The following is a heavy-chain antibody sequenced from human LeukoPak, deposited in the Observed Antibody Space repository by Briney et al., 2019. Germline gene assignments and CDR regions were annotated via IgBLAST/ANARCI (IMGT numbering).Heavy chain of an antibody. CDR1: GFTSSSYS. D-gene: IGHD6-25*01. J-gene: IGHJ4*02. Sequence: GGSLRLSCAASGFTSSSYSMNWVRQAPGKGLEWVSSISTRNNYIYYADSVKGRFTISRVNAKNSLYLQMNSLRAEDTAVYYCVRGEEAAMADYWGQGSLVTVSS. CDR2: ISTRNNYI. CDR3: VRGEEAAMADY. V-gene: IGHV3-21*01.